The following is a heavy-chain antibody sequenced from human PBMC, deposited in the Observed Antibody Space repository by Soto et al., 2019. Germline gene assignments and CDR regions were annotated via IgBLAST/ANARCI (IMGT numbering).Heavy chain of an antibody. Sequence: QVQLQESGPGLVKPSQTLSLTCTVSGGSVSSGGYYWSWIRQHPGKGLEWIGYIYYSGSTYYNPSLKSRVTILADTSQNPFSLQLNSVTVADTDVYYCARGGLGMAAGGGHYFDYWGQGTLVTVSS. CDR3: ARGGLGMAAGGGHYFDY. D-gene: IGHD6-13*01. V-gene: IGHV4-31*03. J-gene: IGHJ4*02. CDR1: GGSVSSGGYY. CDR2: IYYSGST.